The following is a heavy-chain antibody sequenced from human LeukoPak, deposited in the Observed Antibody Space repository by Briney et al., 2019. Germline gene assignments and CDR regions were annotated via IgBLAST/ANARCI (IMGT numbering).Heavy chain of an antibody. Sequence: ASVKVSCKASGYTFTSYGISWVRQAPGQGLEWMGWISAYNGDTNYAQKFQGRVTMTTDTSTTTAYMDLRSLRSDDTAVYYCARSDYYYGSGTSDYGMDVWGQGTTVTVSS. V-gene: IGHV1-18*01. CDR3: ARSDYYYGSGTSDYGMDV. D-gene: IGHD3-10*01. CDR2: ISAYNGDT. J-gene: IGHJ6*02. CDR1: GYTFTSYG.